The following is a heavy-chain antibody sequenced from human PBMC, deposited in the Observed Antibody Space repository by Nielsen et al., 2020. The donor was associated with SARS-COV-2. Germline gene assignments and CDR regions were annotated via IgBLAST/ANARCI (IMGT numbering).Heavy chain of an antibody. V-gene: IGHV1-2*06. J-gene: IGHJ6*02. CDR2: INPNSGGT. CDR3: AREGRERYYDSSGYFFPRGYGMDV. CDR1: GYTFTGYY. D-gene: IGHD3-22*01. Sequence: ASVKVSCKASGYTFTGYYMHWVRQAPGQGLEWMGRINPNSGGTNYAQKFQGRVTMTRDTSISTAYMELSRLRSDDTAVYYCAREGRERYYDSSGYFFPRGYGMDVWGQGTTVTVSS.